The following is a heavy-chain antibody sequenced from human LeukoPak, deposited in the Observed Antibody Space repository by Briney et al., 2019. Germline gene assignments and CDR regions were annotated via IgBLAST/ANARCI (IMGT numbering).Heavy chain of an antibody. V-gene: IGHV4-59*11. D-gene: IGHD3-10*01. J-gene: IGHJ6*03. CDR1: GGSISSHY. CDR2: IYYSGST. CDR3: ARSPNYYGSGSHKRKNYYYYYMDV. Sequence: SETLSLTCTVSGGSISSHYWSWIRQPPGKGLEWIGYIYYSGSTNYNPSLKSRVTISVDTSKNQFSLKLSSVTAADTAVYYCARSPNYYGSGSHKRKNYYYYYMDVWGKGTTVTVSS.